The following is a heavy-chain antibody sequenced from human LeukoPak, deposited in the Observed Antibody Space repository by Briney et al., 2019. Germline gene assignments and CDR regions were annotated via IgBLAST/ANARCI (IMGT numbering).Heavy chain of an antibody. Sequence: PGGSLRLSCAASGFTFSNAWMSWVRQAPGKGLEWVGRIKSKTDGGTTDYAAPVKGRFTISRDDSKNTLYLQMYSLKTEDTAVYYCTTRPPTVTTPQDYWGQGTLVTVSS. CDR3: TTRPPTVTTPQDY. D-gene: IGHD4-17*01. V-gene: IGHV3-15*01. CDR2: IKSKTDGGTT. CDR1: GFTFSNAW. J-gene: IGHJ4*02.